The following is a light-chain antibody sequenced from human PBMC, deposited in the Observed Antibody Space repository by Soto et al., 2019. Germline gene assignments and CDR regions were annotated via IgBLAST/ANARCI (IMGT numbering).Light chain of an antibody. V-gene: IGKV4-1*01. CDR2: WAS. CDR3: QQYYNLPWT. J-gene: IGKJ1*01. CDR1: QSVLSSSNNKNS. Sequence: DIVMTQSPDSLAVSLGERATVNCKSSQSVLSSSNNKNSLAWYQQRPGHPPRLLLSWASARESGVPDRFSGSGSGTDFTLTISRLQAEDVAVYYCQQYYNLPWTFGQGTKVEIK.